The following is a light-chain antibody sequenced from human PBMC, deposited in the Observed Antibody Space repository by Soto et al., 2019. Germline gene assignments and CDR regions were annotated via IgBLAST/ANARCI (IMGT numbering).Light chain of an antibody. CDR1: QGIRSY. J-gene: IGKJ2*01. CDR3: QQLDTYPFT. V-gene: IGKV1-9*01. CDR2: AAS. Sequence: DIQLTQSPSFLSASVGDRVTITCRASQGIRSYLAWYQQKPGKAPKLLIYAASTLQSGVPSRFSGSGSGTEFTLTVSSLQPDDFATYYCQQLDTYPFTFGPGTKLGIK.